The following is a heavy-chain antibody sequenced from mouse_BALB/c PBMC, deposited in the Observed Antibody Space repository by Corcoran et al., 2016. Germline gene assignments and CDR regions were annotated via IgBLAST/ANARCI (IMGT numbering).Heavy chain of an antibody. CDR2: INTYTGEP. D-gene: IGHD2-10*01. CDR3: AREAAYYGTYNFAMDY. Sequence: QIQLVQSGSELKKPGETVKISCKASGYTFTNYGMNWVKQAPGKGLKWMSWINTYTGEPTYADDFKGRFAFSLATSASTSYLQINSLKYEDTATSFCAREAAYYGTYNFAMDYWGQRTSVTVSS. V-gene: IGHV9-3-1*01. J-gene: IGHJ4*01. CDR1: GYTFTNYG.